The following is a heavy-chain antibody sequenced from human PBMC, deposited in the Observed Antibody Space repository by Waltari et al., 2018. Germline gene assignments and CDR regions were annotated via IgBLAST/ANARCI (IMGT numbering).Heavy chain of an antibody. D-gene: IGHD3-10*01. J-gene: IGHJ3*01. Sequence: EVQLVQSGPEVKKSGASLRLPCPVYGYSFISYWIAWVRQMPGKGLEYMGIIWPDDSDTRYSPSFQGQVIISVDKSIGTAYLQLNTLKASDTAMYYCARPRRGRDAFDVWGPGTMVTVSS. CDR2: IWPDDSDT. V-gene: IGHV5-51*03. CDR3: ARPRRGRDAFDV. CDR1: GYSFISYW.